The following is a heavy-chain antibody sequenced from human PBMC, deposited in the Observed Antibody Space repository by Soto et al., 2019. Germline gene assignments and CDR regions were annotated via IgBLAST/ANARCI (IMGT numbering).Heavy chain of an antibody. CDR1: GYTFTRYG. Sequence: ASVKGSCKASGYTFTRYGISWVRQAPGQGLEWMGWISGYNGDTKYAQKFQGRVTMTVDTSTTTSYMVLRGLTSDDRAVYYCAKNEQPPYYYYGMDVWGQGTTATVTS. J-gene: IGHJ6*02. CDR3: AKNEQPPYYYYGMDV. V-gene: IGHV1-18*01. CDR2: ISGYNGDT.